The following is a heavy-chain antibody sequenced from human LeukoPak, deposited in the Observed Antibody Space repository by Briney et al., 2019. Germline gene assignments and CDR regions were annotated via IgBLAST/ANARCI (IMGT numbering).Heavy chain of an antibody. CDR1: GGSISSDY. CDR3: ARDRRGEWYFDL. J-gene: IGHJ2*01. V-gene: IGHV4-59*01. D-gene: IGHD3-3*01. Sequence: PSETLSLTCSVSGGSISSDYWSWIRQPPGKGLEWIGYNYSGNTNYNPSLESRVTISVDTSKSQFSLKLTSMTAADTAVYYCARDRRGEWYFDLWGRGTLVTVSS. CDR2: NYSGNT.